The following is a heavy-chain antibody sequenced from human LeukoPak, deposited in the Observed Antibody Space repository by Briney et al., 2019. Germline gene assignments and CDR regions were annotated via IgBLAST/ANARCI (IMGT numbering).Heavy chain of an antibody. J-gene: IGHJ4*02. V-gene: IGHV3-30*04. D-gene: IGHD6-13*01. CDR3: ARDPDSSSWYLGRFWAESGEDY. CDR2: ISYDGSNK. CDR1: GFTFSSYA. Sequence: GGSLRLSCAASGFTFSSYAMHWVRQAPGKGLEWVAVISYDGSNKYYADSVKGRFTISRDNSKNTLYLQMNSLRAEDTAVYYCARDPDSSSWYLGRFWAESGEDYWGQGTLVTVSS.